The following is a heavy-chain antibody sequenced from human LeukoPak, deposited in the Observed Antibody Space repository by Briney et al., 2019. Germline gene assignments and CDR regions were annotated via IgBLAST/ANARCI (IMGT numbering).Heavy chain of an antibody. V-gene: IGHV1-18*01. CDR1: GYTFTSYD. CDR3: ARDTVPYYYDSSGISDAFDI. J-gene: IGHJ3*02. D-gene: IGHD3-22*01. CDR2: MNPNSGNT. Sequence: ASVKVSCKASGYTFTSYDINWVRQATGQGLEWMGWMNPNSGNTNYAQKLQGRVTMTTDTSTSTAYMELRSLRSDDTAVYYCARDTVPYYYDSSGISDAFDIWGQGTMVTVSS.